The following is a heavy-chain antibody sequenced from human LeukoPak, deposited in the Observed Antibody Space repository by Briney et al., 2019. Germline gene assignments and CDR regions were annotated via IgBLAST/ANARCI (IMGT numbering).Heavy chain of an antibody. Sequence: GGSLRLSCAASGFTFDDYAMHWVRQAPGKGLEWVSGISWNSGSIAYADSVKGRFTISRDNSKNTLYLQMNSLRAEDTAVYYCAKVYSITMVRGVTGGPYYFDYWGQGTLVTVSS. CDR3: AKVYSITMVRGVTGGPYYFDY. J-gene: IGHJ4*02. V-gene: IGHV3-9*01. CDR1: GFTFDDYA. D-gene: IGHD3-10*01. CDR2: ISWNSGSI.